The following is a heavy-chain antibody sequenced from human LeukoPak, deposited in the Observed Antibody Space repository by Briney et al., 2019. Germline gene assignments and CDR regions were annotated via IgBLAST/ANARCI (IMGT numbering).Heavy chain of an antibody. CDR2: ISTTGADT. V-gene: IGHV3-23*01. D-gene: IGHD6-19*01. J-gene: IGHJ4*02. CDR1: GFAFSSYA. CDR3: AKGTRAVAGFDHFDY. Sequence: PGGSLRLSCTTSGFAFSSYAMSWVRQAPGQGLEWVSGISTTGADTYYADSVKGRLTISRDNFKNTAYLQMNSLKTEDTAVYYCAKGTRAVAGFDHFDYWGQGTLVTVSS.